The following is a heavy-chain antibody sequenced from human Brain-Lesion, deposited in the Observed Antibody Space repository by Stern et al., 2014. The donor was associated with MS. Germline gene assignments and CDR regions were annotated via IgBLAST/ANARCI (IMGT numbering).Heavy chain of an antibody. CDR3: ARDLVNYDLLTGHPYNWYFDL. CDR1: GFTFRTYW. V-gene: IGHV3-7*01. D-gene: IGHD3-9*01. CDR2: INQDGSEK. Sequence: EVQLVESGGGLVQPGGSLRLSCAVSGFTFRTYWMTWVRQAPGKGLEWVANINQDGSEKNYVGSVKGRFTISRDNAKNSLYLQMNSLRAEDTAVYYCARDLVNYDLLTGHPYNWYFDLWGRGTLVTVSS. J-gene: IGHJ2*01.